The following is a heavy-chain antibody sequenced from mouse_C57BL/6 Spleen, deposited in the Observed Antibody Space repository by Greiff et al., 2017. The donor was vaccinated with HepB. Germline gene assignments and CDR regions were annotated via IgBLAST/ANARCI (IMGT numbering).Heavy chain of an antibody. Sequence: EVQVVESEGGLVQPGSSMKLSCTASGFTFSDYYMAWVRQVPEKGLEWVANINYDGSSTYYLDSLKSRFIISRDNAKNILYLQMSSLKSEDTATYYCAREDYYYAMDYRGQGTSVTVSS. CDR1: GFTFSDYY. V-gene: IGHV5-16*01. CDR2: INYDGSST. CDR3: AREDYYYAMDY. J-gene: IGHJ4*01.